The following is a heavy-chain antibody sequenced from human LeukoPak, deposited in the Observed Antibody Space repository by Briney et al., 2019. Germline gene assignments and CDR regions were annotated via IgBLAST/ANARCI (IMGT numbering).Heavy chain of an antibody. V-gene: IGHV3-7*01. CDR3: ARDLDIEVVATTSWYDAFDI. D-gene: IGHD2-2*01. Sequence: GGSLRLSCAASEFTLNIYWMTWVRQAPGKGLEGGANINPEGSVKNYVDSVKSRFTISRDNADNSLYLQMNSLRVEDTAMYYCARDLDIEVVATTSWYDAFDIWGQGTKVTVSS. CDR1: EFTLNIYW. CDR2: INPEGSVK. J-gene: IGHJ3*02.